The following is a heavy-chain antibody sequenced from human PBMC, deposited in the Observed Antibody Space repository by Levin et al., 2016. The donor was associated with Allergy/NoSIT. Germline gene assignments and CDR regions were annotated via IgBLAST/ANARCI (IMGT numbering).Heavy chain of an antibody. CDR3: AKNYYGSGSWLWPFDY. CDR2: INPNSGGT. J-gene: IGHJ4*02. D-gene: IGHD3-10*01. CDR1: GYTFTGYY. Sequence: ASVKVSCKASGYTFTGYYMHWVRQAPGQGLEWMGWINPNSGGTNYAQKFQGRVTMTRDTSISTAYMELSRLRSDDTAVYYCAKNYYGSGSWLWPFDYWGQGTLVHRLL. V-gene: IGHV1-2*02.